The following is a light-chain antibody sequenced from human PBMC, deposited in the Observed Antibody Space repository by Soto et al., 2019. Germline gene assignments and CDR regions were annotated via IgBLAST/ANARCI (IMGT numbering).Light chain of an antibody. CDR2: GNS. V-gene: IGLV1-40*01. J-gene: IGLJ2*01. CDR1: SSNIGAGYD. CDR3: QSYDSSLSEV. Sequence: AVVTQPPSVSGAPGQRVTISCTGSSSNIGAGYDVHWYQQLPGTAPKLLIYGNSNRPSGVPDRFSGSKSGTSASLAITGLQAEDEADYYCQSYDSSLSEVFGGGTKVTVL.